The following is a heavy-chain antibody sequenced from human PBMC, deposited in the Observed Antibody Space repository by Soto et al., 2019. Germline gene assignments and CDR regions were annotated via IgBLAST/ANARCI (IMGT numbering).Heavy chain of an antibody. J-gene: IGHJ5*01. CDR2: IYWDDDK. CDR1: GFSLSTSGVG. D-gene: IGHD2-15*01. Sequence: SGPTXVNPTQTLTLTCTFSGFSLSTSGVGVGWIRQPPGKALEWLALIYWDDDKRYSPSLKSRLTITKDTSKNQVVLTMTNMDPVDTAAYSFAPSRGYFXCGSSYSIWFXTCGQRTLVXVSS. CDR3: APSRGYFXCGSSYSIWFXT. V-gene: IGHV2-5*02.